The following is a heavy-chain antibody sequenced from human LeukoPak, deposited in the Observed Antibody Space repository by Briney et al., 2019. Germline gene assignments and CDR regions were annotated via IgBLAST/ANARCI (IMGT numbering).Heavy chain of an antibody. CDR1: GYTFTNNY. CDR2: INPSGGST. J-gene: IGHJ4*02. V-gene: IGHV1-46*01. CDR3: ARDPKGSGSHFYFDY. Sequence: GSVKVSCKASGYTFTNNYMHWVRQAPGQGLEWMGIINPSGGSTSHAQKFQGRVTVTRDTSTSTVYMELSSLRSEDTAVYYCARDPKGSGSHFYFDYWGQGTLVTVSS. D-gene: IGHD1-26*01.